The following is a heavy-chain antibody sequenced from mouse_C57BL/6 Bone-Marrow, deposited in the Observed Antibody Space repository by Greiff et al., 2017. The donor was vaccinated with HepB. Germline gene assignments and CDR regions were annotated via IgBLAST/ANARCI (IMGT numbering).Heavy chain of an antibody. Sequence: QVQLQHPGAELVKPGASVKMSCKASGYTFTSYWITWVKQRPGQGLEWIGDIYPGSGSTNYNEKFKSKATLTVDTSSSTAYMQLSSLTSEDSAVYYCARGLFITTVGLDYWGQGTTLTVSS. CDR3: ARGLFITTVGLDY. J-gene: IGHJ2*01. V-gene: IGHV1-55*01. CDR2: IYPGSGST. D-gene: IGHD1-1*01. CDR1: GYTFTSYW.